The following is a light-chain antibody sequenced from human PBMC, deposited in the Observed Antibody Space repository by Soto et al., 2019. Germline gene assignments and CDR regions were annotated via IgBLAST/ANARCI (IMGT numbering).Light chain of an antibody. CDR3: QHYKMYSPWT. J-gene: IGKJ1*01. CDR2: DVS. CDR1: QSITTW. Sequence: IQMTQSPSTGSAYVLDIVTIAVLASQSITTWLAWYQQRPGKAPKLLIYDVSSLQSGVPSRFSGSGSGTEFTLTISSLQPDDFATYYCQHYKMYSPWTFGQGTKVDIK. V-gene: IGKV1-5*01.